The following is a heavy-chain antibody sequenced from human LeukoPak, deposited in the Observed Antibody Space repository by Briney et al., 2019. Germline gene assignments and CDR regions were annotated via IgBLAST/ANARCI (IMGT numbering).Heavy chain of an antibody. CDR1: GYTFTGYY. J-gene: IGHJ4*02. Sequence: ASVKVSCKASGYTFTGYYMHWVRQAPGQGLEWMGWINRNGGGTNYAQKFQGRVTMTTDTSISTAYMELGGLRYDDTAVYYCARVSSSGDYYDNWGQGTLVTVSS. D-gene: IGHD3-10*01. V-gene: IGHV1-2*02. CDR3: ARVSSSGDYYDN. CDR2: INRNGGGT.